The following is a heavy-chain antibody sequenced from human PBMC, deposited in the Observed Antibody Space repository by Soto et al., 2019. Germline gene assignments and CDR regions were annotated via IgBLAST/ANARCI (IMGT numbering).Heavy chain of an antibody. CDR3: ARGPRSGWYMGWFDP. Sequence: VASVKVSCKASGYTFTGYGISWVRQAPGQGLEWMGWISAYNGNTNYAQKLQGRVTMTTDTSTSTAYMELRSLRSDDTAVYYCARGPRSGWYMGWFDPWGQGTLVTVSS. J-gene: IGHJ5*02. V-gene: IGHV1-18*01. CDR1: GYTFTGYG. D-gene: IGHD6-19*01. CDR2: ISAYNGNT.